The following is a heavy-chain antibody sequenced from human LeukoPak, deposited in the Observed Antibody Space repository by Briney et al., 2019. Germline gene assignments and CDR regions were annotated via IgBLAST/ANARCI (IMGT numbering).Heavy chain of an antibody. Sequence: PSETLSLTCTVSGVSISSSNSYWGWIRQPPGKGLEWIGSIYYSGNTYYNASLKSQVSISIDTSKNQFSLKLTSVTAADTAVYYCASSIVDRSGTPLDEFDYWGQGTLVTVSS. CDR1: GVSISSSNSY. D-gene: IGHD3-10*01. CDR2: IYYSGNT. J-gene: IGHJ4*02. V-gene: IGHV4-39*01. CDR3: ASSIVDRSGTPLDEFDY.